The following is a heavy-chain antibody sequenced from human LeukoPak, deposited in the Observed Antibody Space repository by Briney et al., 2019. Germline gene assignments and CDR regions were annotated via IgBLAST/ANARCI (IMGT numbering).Heavy chain of an antibody. V-gene: IGHV3-15*01. Sequence: GGSLRLSCAASGFTFSNAWMSWVRQAPGKGLEWVGRIKSKTDGSTTDYAAPVKGRFTISRDDSKNTLYLQMNSLKTEDTAVYYCTTDLRYFDLWGQGTLVTVS. CDR3: TTDLRYFDL. J-gene: IGHJ4*02. CDR2: IKSKTDGSTT. CDR1: GFTFSNAW. D-gene: IGHD3-9*01.